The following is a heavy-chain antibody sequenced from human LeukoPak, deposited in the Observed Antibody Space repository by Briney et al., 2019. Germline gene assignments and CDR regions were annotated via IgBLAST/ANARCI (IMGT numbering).Heavy chain of an antibody. V-gene: IGHV3-21*01. CDR1: GFTLRTYS. D-gene: IGHD3-22*01. CDR3: ASYYYDSSGSYWYYGMDV. J-gene: IGHJ6*02. CDR2: ISSSSSFI. Sequence: PGGSLRLSCAASGFTLRTYSMNWVRQAPGKGLEWVSCISSSSSFIYYADSVKGPFTISRDNAKNSVYLQMNSLRAEDTAVYYCASYYYDSSGSYWYYGMDVWGQGTTVTVSS.